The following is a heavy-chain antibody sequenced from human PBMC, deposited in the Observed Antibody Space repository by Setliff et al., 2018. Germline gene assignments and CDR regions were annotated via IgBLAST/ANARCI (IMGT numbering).Heavy chain of an antibody. CDR2: INHRGTT. CDR1: GGSFSGYY. J-gene: IGHJ5*02. V-gene: IGHV4-34*01. D-gene: IGHD3-22*01. Sequence: SETLSLTCAVYGGSFSGYYWNWIRQAPGKGLGWLGEINHRGTTSYTPSLKGRVTISVDTSKNLFSLKLCSVTAADTAVYFCARGPRFDYESPTYRRRFDPWGKGTAVTASS. CDR3: ARGPRFDYESPTYRRRFDP.